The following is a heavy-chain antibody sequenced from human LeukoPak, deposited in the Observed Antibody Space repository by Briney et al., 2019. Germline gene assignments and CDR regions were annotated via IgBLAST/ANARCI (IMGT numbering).Heavy chain of an antibody. CDR1: GFTFSSYW. Sequence: QPGGSLRLSCAASGFTFSSYWMHWVRQAPGKGLVWVSRINSDGSSTSYADSVKGRFTISRDNAKNTLYLQMNSLRAEDTALYYCAKDSRFDWIFDYWGQGTLVTVSS. J-gene: IGHJ4*02. CDR3: AKDSRFDWIFDY. CDR2: INSDGSST. D-gene: IGHD3-9*01. V-gene: IGHV3-74*01.